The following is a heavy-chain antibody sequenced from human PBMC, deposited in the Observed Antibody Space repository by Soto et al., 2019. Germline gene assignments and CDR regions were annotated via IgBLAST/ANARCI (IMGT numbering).Heavy chain of an antibody. CDR1: GYSFPSEW. Sequence: GESLKISCKGSGYSFPSEWIGWVRQMPGKGLEWMGIIYPGDSDTRYSPSFQGQVTISADKSISTAYLQWSSLKASDTAMYYCARLRASSGYDAFDIWGQGTMVTVSS. CDR2: IYPGDSDT. V-gene: IGHV5-51*01. CDR3: ARLRASSGYDAFDI. D-gene: IGHD3-22*01. J-gene: IGHJ3*02.